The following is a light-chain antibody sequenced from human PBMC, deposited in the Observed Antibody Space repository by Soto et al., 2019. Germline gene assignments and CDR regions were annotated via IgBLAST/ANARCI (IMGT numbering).Light chain of an antibody. Sequence: EIVLTQSPGTLSLSPWERATLSCRASQSVDNHYIAWFQQNPGQAPRLLIYGTSTRPPGIPDRFSGGGSGTDFTLTISRLEPEDFAVYYCQQFSSYPLTFGGGTKVDIK. CDR2: GTS. CDR3: QQFSSYPLT. CDR1: QSVDNHY. J-gene: IGKJ4*01. V-gene: IGKV3-20*01.